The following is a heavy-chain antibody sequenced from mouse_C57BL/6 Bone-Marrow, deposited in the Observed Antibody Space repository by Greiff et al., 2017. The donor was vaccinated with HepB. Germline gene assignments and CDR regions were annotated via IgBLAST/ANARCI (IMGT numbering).Heavy chain of an antibody. CDR1: GYTFTSYW. CDR3: AREENYYGSSYFDY. J-gene: IGHJ2*01. Sequence: QVQLQQPGAELVRPGSSVKLSCKASGYTFTSYWMDWVKQRPGQGLEWIGHIYPSDSETHYNQKFKDKATLTVDKSSSTAYMQLSSLTSEDSAVYYCAREENYYGSSYFDYWGQGTTLTVSS. CDR2: IYPSDSET. D-gene: IGHD1-1*01. V-gene: IGHV1-61*01.